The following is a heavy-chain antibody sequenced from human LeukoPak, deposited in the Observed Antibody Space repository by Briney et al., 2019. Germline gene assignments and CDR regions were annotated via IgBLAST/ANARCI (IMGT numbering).Heavy chain of an antibody. CDR3: ARHPPFWSGRYYFDY. D-gene: IGHD3-3*01. CDR2: IYHSGST. Sequence: SETLSLTCALSGYSISSGYYWGWIRQPPGKGLEWIGSIYHSGSTYYNPSLKSRVTISVDTSKNQFSLKLSSVTAADTAVYYCARHPPFWSGRYYFDYWGQGTLVTVSS. CDR1: GYSISSGYY. J-gene: IGHJ4*02. V-gene: IGHV4-38-2*01.